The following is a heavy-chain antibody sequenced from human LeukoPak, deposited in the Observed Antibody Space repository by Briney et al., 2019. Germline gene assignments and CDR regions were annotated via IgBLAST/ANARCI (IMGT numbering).Heavy chain of an antibody. D-gene: IGHD6-13*01. J-gene: IGHJ4*02. CDR2: ISYDGSNK. Sequence: GGSLRPSCAASGFTFSSYAMHWVRQAPGKGLEWVAVISYDGSNKYYADSVKGRFTISRDNSKNTLYLQMNSLRAEDTAVYYCARRDRLAAGSDYWGQGTLVTVSS. CDR3: ARRDRLAAGSDY. CDR1: GFTFSSYA. V-gene: IGHV3-30-3*01.